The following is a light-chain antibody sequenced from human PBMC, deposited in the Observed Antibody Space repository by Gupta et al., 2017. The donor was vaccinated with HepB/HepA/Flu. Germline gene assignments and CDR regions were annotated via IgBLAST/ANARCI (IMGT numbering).Light chain of an antibody. CDR3: QQYNNWPPIT. V-gene: IGKV3-15*01. CDR1: QSVSSN. Sequence: EIVMTQSPATLSVSPGERATLSCRASQSVSSNLAWYQQKPGQAPRLLIYAASTRAAGISDRFSGSGSGTEFTLTISSLQSEDFAVYYCQQYNNWPPITFGQGTRLEI. CDR2: AAS. J-gene: IGKJ5*01.